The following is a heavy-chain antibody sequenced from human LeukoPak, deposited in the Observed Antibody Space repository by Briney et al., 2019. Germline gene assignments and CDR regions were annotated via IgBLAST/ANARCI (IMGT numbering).Heavy chain of an antibody. CDR1: GFTFSRYW. J-gene: IGHJ4*02. CDR2: INSDGSST. Sequence: TGGSLRLSCAASGFTFSRYWMHWVRQAPGKGLVWVSRINSDGSSTTYADSVKGRFTISRDNAKNTLYLQMNSLRAEDTAVYYCAKDVVGAVAVPDYWGQGTLVTVSS. V-gene: IGHV3-74*01. CDR3: AKDVVGAVAVPDY. D-gene: IGHD6-19*01.